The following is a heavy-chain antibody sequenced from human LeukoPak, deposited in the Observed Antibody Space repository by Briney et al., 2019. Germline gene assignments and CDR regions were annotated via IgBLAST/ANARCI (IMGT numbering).Heavy chain of an antibody. Sequence: PSQTLSLTCAISGDSVSSNSAAWNWIRQSPSRGLERLGRTYYRSKWYNDYAVSVKGRITINPDTSKNHFSLQLNSVTPEDTAVYYCARLRGTTTTSYFDYWDQGILVTVSS. CDR1: GDSVSSNSAA. D-gene: IGHD1-14*01. CDR3: ARLRGTTTTSYFDY. J-gene: IGHJ4*02. V-gene: IGHV6-1*01. CDR2: TYYRSKWYN.